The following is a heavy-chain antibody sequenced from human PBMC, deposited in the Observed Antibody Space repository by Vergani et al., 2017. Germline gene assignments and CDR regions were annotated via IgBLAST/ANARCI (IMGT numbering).Heavy chain of an antibody. Sequence: QLQLQESGPGLVKPSETLSLTCTVSGGSISSSSYYWGWIRQPPGKGLEWIGIIYYSGSTYYNPSLKSRVTMSVATSKNQFSLKLSSVTAADTAVYYCARDMAAAGTGYWGQGTLVTVSA. J-gene: IGHJ4*02. CDR2: IYYSGST. D-gene: IGHD6-13*01. CDR1: GGSISSSSYY. V-gene: IGHV4-39*07. CDR3: ARDMAAAGTGY.